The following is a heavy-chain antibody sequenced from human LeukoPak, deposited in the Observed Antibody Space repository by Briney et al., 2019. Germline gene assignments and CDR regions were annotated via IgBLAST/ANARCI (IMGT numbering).Heavy chain of an antibody. V-gene: IGHV5-51*01. D-gene: IGHD2-15*01. J-gene: IGHJ3*02. CDR2: IYPGDSDT. CDR3: ARHESRSVYCSGGSCYSGALDI. Sequence: GESLKISCKGSGYSFTSYWIGWVRQMPGKGLEWMGIIYPGDSDTRYSPSFQGQVTISADKSISTAYLQWSSLKASDTAMYYCARHESRSVYCSGGSCYSGALDIWGQGTMVTVSS. CDR1: GYSFTSYW.